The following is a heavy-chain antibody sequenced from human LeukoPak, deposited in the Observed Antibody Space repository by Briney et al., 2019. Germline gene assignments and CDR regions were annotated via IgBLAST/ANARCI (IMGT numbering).Heavy chain of an antibody. V-gene: IGHV4-39*07. CDR2: IYYSGST. J-gene: IGHJ6*03. CDR3: ARDKAAAREPRYYYMDV. CDR1: GGSISSSSYY. Sequence: SETLSLTCTVSGGSISSSSYYWGWIRQPPGKGLEWIGSIYYSGSTYYNPSLKSRVTISVDTSKNQFSLKLSSVTAADTAVYYCARDKAAAREPRYYYMDVWGKGTTVTVSS. D-gene: IGHD6-6*01.